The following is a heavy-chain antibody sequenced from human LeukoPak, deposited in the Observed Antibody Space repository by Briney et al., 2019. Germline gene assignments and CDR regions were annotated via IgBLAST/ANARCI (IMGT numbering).Heavy chain of an antibody. CDR1: GFTVSSNY. V-gene: IGHV3-66*01. CDR3: ARADYGDYFDY. D-gene: IGHD3-16*01. J-gene: IGHJ4*02. CDR2: IYSGGST. Sequence: GGSLRLSCAASGFTVSSNYMSWVRQAPGRGLEWVAVIYSGGSTYYADSVKGRFTISRDNSKNTLYLQMNSLRAEDTAVYYCARADYGDYFDYWGQGTPVTVSS.